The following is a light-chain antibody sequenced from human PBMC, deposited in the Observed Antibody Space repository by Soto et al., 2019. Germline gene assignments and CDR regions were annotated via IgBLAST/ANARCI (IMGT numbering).Light chain of an antibody. V-gene: IGKV3-20*01. Sequence: EIVLTQSPGTLSLSPGERATLSCRASQSVSSSYLAWYQQKAGQAPRLLIYGASNRATGIPDRFSGSGSGTDFTLTVSRLGPEDFAAYYCQFSRTFGQGTKVEIK. CDR3: QFSRT. J-gene: IGKJ1*01. CDR2: GAS. CDR1: QSVSSSY.